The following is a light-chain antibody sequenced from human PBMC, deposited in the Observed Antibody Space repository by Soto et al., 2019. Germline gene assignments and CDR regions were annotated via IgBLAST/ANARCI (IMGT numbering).Light chain of an antibody. CDR1: QGIRND. J-gene: IGKJ2*01. V-gene: IGKV1-6*01. CDR3: LPDYNYPYT. CDR2: GAS. Sequence: AIQMTQSPSSLSASVGDRVTITCRASQGIRNDLGWYQQKSGKAPKLLIYGASSLQSGVASRFSGSGSDTDVTLTISSLQPEDFATYYCLPDYNYPYTFGKGIKVEIK.